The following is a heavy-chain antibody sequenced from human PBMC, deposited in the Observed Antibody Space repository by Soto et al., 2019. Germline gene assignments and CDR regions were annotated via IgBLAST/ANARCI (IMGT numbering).Heavy chain of an antibody. CDR3: ARTHYSMDV. J-gene: IGHJ6*03. CDR2: IHHRGNT. Sequence: SDTLSLTFAVYGGSFSDFHWSWIRQPPGKGLEWIGEIHHRGNTNYNPSLRSRVTMSVDTSQNQFSLKMTSVTAADTAVYYCARTHYSMDVWDKGTTVTVSS. V-gene: IGHV4-34*01. CDR1: GGSFSDFH.